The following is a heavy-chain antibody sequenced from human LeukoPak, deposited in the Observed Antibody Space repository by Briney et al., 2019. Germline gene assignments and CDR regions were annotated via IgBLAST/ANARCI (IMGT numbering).Heavy chain of an antibody. CDR3: AAMTSVTTGDY. Sequence: GGSLRLSCAASGFTFSSYSMNWVRQAPGKGLEWVSSISSSSSYIYYADSVKGRFTISRDNAKNSLYLQMNSLRAEDTAVYYCAAMTSVTTGDYWGQGTLVTVSS. V-gene: IGHV3-21*01. J-gene: IGHJ4*02. D-gene: IGHD4-11*01. CDR2: ISSSSSYI. CDR1: GFTFSSYS.